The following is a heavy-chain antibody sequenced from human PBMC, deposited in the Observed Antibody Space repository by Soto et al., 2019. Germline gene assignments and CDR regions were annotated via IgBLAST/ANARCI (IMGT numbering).Heavy chain of an antibody. CDR3: ARDSGYSYGPLDY. Sequence: GGSLRLSCAASGFTFSSYWMHWVRQAPGKGLAWVSYISSSNTTTYYADSVKGRFTISRDNAKNSLYLQMNSLRAEDTAVYYCARDSGYSYGPLDYWGQGTLVTVSS. V-gene: IGHV3-48*01. D-gene: IGHD5-18*01. CDR2: ISSSNTTT. CDR1: GFTFSSYW. J-gene: IGHJ4*02.